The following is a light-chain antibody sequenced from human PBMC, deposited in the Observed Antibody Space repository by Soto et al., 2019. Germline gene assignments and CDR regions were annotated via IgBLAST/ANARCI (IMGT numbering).Light chain of an antibody. V-gene: IGKV3-20*01. J-gene: IGKJ1*01. Sequence: ELVLTQSPGTLSLSPGERATLSCRASQTVNNNYLAWFQQKPGQAPRLLIYGASSRAAGIPDRFSGSGSGTDFSLTIRRLEPDDFAVYYCQKYGNFWTFGQGTKVDIK. CDR1: QTVNNNY. CDR3: QKYGNFWT. CDR2: GAS.